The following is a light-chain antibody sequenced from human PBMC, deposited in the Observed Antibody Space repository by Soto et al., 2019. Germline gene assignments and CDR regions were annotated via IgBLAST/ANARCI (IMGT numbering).Light chain of an antibody. CDR3: QQRSNWPPWIT. Sequence: EIVLTQSPATLSVSPGERATLSCRAGQGVTTNFAWYQQKSGQSPRLLIYDASNRATGIPARFSGSGSGTDFTLTISSLEPEDFAVYYCQQRSNWPPWITFGQGTRLEIK. CDR2: DAS. V-gene: IGKV3-11*01. CDR1: QGVTTN. J-gene: IGKJ5*01.